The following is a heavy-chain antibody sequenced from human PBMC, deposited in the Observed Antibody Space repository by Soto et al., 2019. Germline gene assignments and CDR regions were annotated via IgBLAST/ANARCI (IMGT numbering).Heavy chain of an antibody. CDR2: RYYSGST. CDR3: ATRRGGEKRGQLN. D-gene: IGHD3-10*01. J-gene: IGHJ4*02. Sequence: QLQLQESGPGLVKPSETLSLTCTVSGGSISSSSAVWGLFRQPQGKGLEWRGNRYYSGSTYYNPSPKCRVTISVDTSKNQYYLKLSSVTAADTAVYYCATRRGGEKRGQLNGGQGTLVTVAS. CDR1: GGSISSSSAV. V-gene: IGHV4-39*01.